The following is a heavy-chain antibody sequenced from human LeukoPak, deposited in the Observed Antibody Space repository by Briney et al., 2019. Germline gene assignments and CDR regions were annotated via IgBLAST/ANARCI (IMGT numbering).Heavy chain of an antibody. CDR2: ILRDSSEK. J-gene: IGHJ4*02. Sequence: PGGSLRLSCAASGFTFSSYWMSWVRQAPGKGLEWVANILRDSSEKYYVDSVKGRFTSSRDNAKNSLYLQMNSLRAEDTAVYYCAREAGTDYDSSGCVRGGYFDYWGKGTPVTVSS. D-gene: IGHD3-22*01. CDR1: GFTFSSYW. V-gene: IGHV3-7*01. CDR3: AREAGTDYDSSGCVRGGYFDY.